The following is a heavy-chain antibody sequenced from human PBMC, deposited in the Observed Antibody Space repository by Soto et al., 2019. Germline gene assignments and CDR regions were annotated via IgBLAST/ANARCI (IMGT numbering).Heavy chain of an antibody. CDR2: TYHSGNP. CDR1: GDTISTGGYS. CDR3: ARVDYSNYKSYYYGMDV. V-gene: IGHV4-30-2*01. Sequence: SETLSLTCGVSGDTISTGGYSWAWIRQPPGKALEWIGHTYHSGNPYYNPSLKSRVIISVDRSKNQFSLKVSSVTAADTAVYYCARVDYSNYKSYYYGMDVWGQGTTVTVSS. D-gene: IGHD4-4*01. J-gene: IGHJ6*02.